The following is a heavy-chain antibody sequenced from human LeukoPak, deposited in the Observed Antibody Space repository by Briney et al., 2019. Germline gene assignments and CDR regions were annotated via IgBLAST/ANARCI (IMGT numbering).Heavy chain of an antibody. CDR3: ARVRVGATAKGHYFDY. D-gene: IGHD1-26*01. CDR1: GYTFTSYY. CDR2: INPSGGST. Sequence: ASVKVSCKASGYTFTSYYMHWVRQAPGQGLEWMGIINPSGGSTSYAQKFQGRVTMTRDTSTSTVYMELSSLRSEDTAVYYCARVRVGATAKGHYFDYWGQGTLVTVSS. J-gene: IGHJ4*02. V-gene: IGHV1-46*01.